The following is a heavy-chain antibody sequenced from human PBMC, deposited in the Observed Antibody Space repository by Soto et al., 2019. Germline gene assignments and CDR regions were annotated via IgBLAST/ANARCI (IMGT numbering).Heavy chain of an antibody. CDR2: ISGSGGST. Sequence: GGSLRLSCAASGFTFSSYAMSWVRQAPGKGLAWVSTISGSGGSTYYADSVKGRFTLSRDNSKNTLSLQMNSLRAEDTAVYYCATTLRTFYYFDYWGQGALVTVSS. J-gene: IGHJ4*02. D-gene: IGHD3-3*01. CDR3: ATTLRTFYYFDY. CDR1: GFTFSSYA. V-gene: IGHV3-23*01.